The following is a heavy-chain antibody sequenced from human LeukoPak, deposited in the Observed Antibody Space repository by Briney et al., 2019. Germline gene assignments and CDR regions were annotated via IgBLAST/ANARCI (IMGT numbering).Heavy chain of an antibody. CDR3: AKDPRGVGARGS. J-gene: IGHJ5*02. D-gene: IGHD1-26*01. CDR1: GFTFSRYA. CDR2: IIGGGGTT. V-gene: IGHV3-23*01. Sequence: PGGSLRLSCKASGFTFSRYAMSWVRQAPGKGLEWVSSIIGGGGTTYHADSVKGRFTISRDNSENTLYLQMHSLRLEDTAVYYCAKDPRGVGARGSWGQGTLVAVSS.